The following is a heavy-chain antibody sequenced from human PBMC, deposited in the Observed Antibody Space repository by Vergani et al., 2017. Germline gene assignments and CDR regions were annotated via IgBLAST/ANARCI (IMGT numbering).Heavy chain of an antibody. J-gene: IGHJ2*01. Sequence: QVRLEESGPGLVKPSETLSLTCTVSGRSISSYYWSWIRQPPGKGLEWIGYIYYSGSTNYNPSLKSRVTISVDTSKNQFSLKLSSVTAADTAVYYCARHAPWEQQLALHLWGRGTLVTVSS. CDR2: IYYSGST. V-gene: IGHV4-59*01. CDR3: ARHAPWEQQLALHL. D-gene: IGHD6-13*01. CDR1: GRSISSYY.